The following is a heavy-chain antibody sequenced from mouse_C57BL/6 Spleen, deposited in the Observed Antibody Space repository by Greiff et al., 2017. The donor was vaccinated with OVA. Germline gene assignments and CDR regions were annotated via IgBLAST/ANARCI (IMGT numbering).Heavy chain of an antibody. CDR1: GFTFSSYT. CDR3: ARQGVITTLFDY. CDR2: ISGGGGNT. Sequence: EVQRVESGGGLVKPGGSLKLSCAASGFTFSSYTMSWVRQTPEKRLEWVATISGGGGNTYYPDSVKGRFTISRDNAKNTLYLQMSSLRSEDTALYYCARQGVITTLFDYWGQGTTLTVSS. V-gene: IGHV5-9*01. J-gene: IGHJ2*01. D-gene: IGHD2-4*01.